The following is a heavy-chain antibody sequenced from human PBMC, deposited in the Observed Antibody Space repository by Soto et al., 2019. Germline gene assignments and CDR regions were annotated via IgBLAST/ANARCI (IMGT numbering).Heavy chain of an antibody. CDR1: GFSLSTRDVG. CDR3: AHCRGGVANF. CDR2: IYWDDDK. V-gene: IGHV2-5*02. Sequence: QITLNESGPTLVKPTQTLTLTCTFSGFSLSTRDVGVGWIRQPPGKALEWLGVIYWDDDKRYSPSLKSRLTITKATSKNQVVLRMTKMDPVDTATYYCAHCRGGVANFWGQGTLVTVSS. D-gene: IGHD3-16*01. J-gene: IGHJ4*02.